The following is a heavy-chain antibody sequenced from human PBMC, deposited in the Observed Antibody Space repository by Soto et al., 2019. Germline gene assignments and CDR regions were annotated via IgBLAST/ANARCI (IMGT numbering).Heavy chain of an antibody. CDR1: GSSVSTSGVG. Sequence: KESGPTLVKPTQTLTLTCTLSGSSVSTSGVGVGWIRQPPGKALEWLALIYWDDDRRYSPSLKSRLTITKDTSRNQVVLTMTNMVPVDTATYYCARLRPIAVPGTADFDYWGQGTLVTVSS. CDR2: IYWDDDR. J-gene: IGHJ4*02. CDR3: ARLRPIAVPGTADFDY. D-gene: IGHD6-19*01. V-gene: IGHV2-5*02.